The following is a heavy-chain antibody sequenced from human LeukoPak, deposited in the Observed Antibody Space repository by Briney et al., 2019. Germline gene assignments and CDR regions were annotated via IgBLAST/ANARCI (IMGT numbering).Heavy chain of an antibody. V-gene: IGHV3-74*01. CDR1: GFTFSNAW. D-gene: IGHD3-10*01. Sequence: GGSLRLSCAASGFTFSNAWMHWVRQAPGKGLVWVSRINRDGSTTNYADSVKGRFTMSRDNAKNTLYVQMNSLRGEDTAVYYCARDGLYGSGSYYNVDLDYWGQGTLVTVSS. CDR2: INRDGSTT. CDR3: ARDGLYGSGSYYNVDLDY. J-gene: IGHJ4*02.